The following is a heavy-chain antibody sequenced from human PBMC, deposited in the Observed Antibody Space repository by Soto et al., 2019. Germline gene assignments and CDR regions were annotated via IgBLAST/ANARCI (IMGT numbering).Heavy chain of an antibody. CDR1: GASISGYY. V-gene: IGHV4-4*07. J-gene: IGHJ5*02. CDR2: IYATGTT. CDR3: VRDGTKTLRDWFDP. D-gene: IGHD1-1*01. Sequence: SETLSLTCSVSGASISGYYWSWIRKSAGKGLEWIGRIYATGTTDYNPSLKSRVMMSVDTSKKQFSLKLRSVTAADTAVYYCVRDGTKTLRDWFDPWGQGISVTVS.